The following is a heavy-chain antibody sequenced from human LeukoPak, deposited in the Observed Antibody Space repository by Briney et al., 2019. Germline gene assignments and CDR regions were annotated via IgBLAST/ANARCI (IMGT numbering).Heavy chain of an antibody. CDR2: IYYSGST. J-gene: IGHJ6*03. V-gene: IGHV4-59*12. CDR1: GGSISSYY. D-gene: IGHD3-9*01. CDR3: ARVNYDILTGWAYYMDV. Sequence: SETLSLTCTVSGGSISSYYWSWIRQPPGKGLEWIGYIYYSGSTNYNPSLKSRVTISVDTSKNQFSLKLSSVTAADTAVYYCARVNYDILTGWAYYMDVWGKGTTVTISS.